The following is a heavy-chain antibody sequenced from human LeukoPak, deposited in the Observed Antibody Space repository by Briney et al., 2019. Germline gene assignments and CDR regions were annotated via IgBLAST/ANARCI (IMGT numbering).Heavy chain of an antibody. CDR2: IQEDGDEK. CDR1: GFTFNRYW. Sequence: GGSLRLSCAASGFTFNRYWMSWVRQAPGKGLEWVANIQEDGDEKNYVDSVKGRFTISRDNAQNSLYLQMNSLRAEDTAMYYCARDIYSGIISAFDTWGQGTLVTVSS. D-gene: IGHD1-26*01. V-gene: IGHV3-7*01. J-gene: IGHJ4*02. CDR3: ARDIYSGIISAFDT.